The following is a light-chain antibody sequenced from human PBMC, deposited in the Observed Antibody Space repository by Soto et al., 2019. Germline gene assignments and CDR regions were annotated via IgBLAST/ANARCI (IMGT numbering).Light chain of an antibody. Sequence: DIQMTQSPSTLSASVGDRVTITCRASQSISSWLAWYQQNPGKAPKLLIYDASSLESWVPSRFSGSGSGTEFTLAISSLQPDEFATYYCQQYNSYSTLGQGTKVEIK. CDR2: DAS. CDR1: QSISSW. J-gene: IGKJ1*01. V-gene: IGKV1-5*01. CDR3: QQYNSYST.